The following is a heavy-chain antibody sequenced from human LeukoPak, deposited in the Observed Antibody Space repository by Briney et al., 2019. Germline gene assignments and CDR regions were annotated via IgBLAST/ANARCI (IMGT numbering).Heavy chain of an antibody. CDR3: AREGYDFWSGYSFYFDY. D-gene: IGHD3-3*01. CDR1: GFTFSTYL. V-gene: IGHV3-7*01. J-gene: IGHJ4*02. Sequence: GGSLRLSCAASGFTFSTYLMSWVRQAPGKGLEWVANIKQDGSEKYFVDSVKGRFTISRENAKNSLYLQMTRLRAEDTAVYYCAREGYDFWSGYSFYFDYWGQGTLVTVSS. CDR2: IKQDGSEK.